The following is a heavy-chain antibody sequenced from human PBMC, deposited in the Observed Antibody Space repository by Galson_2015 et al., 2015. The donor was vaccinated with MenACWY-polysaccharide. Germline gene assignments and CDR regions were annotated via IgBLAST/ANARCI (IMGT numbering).Heavy chain of an antibody. CDR1: GFSFSIYW. D-gene: IGHD6-13*01. CDR2: INGDGSEK. CDR3: ARGGSWSEY. J-gene: IGHJ4*02. V-gene: IGHV3-7*01. Sequence: SLRLSCAASGFSFSIYWMSWVRRAPGKGLEFVANINGDGSEKYYVDSVKGRFTISRDNTKNSLYLQMNSLRVEDTAVYYCARGGSWSEYWGQGTLVTVSS.